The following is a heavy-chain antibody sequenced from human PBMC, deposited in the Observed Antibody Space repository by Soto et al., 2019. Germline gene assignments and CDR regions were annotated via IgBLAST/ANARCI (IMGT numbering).Heavy chain of an antibody. Sequence: GESLRLSCAASGFTFSSYAMSWVRQAPGKGLEWVSAISGSGGSTYYADSVKGRFTISRDNSKNTLYLQMNSLRAEGTAVYYCAKSLYKTDYGVAFDIWGQGTMVTVSS. CDR2: ISGSGGST. D-gene: IGHD4-17*01. CDR1: GFTFSSYA. CDR3: AKSLYKTDYGVAFDI. V-gene: IGHV3-23*01. J-gene: IGHJ3*02.